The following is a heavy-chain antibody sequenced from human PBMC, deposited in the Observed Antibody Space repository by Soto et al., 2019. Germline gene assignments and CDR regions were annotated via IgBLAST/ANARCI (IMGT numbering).Heavy chain of an antibody. CDR1: GGSISSSNW. CDR3: ARASYPLFGFVDY. D-gene: IGHD3-10*01. Sequence: QVQLLESGPGLVKPSGTLSLTCAVSGGSISSSNWWSWVRQPPGKGLEWIGEIYHSGSTNYNPSLKSRVTISVDKSKNQFSLKLSSVTAAVTDVYYCARASYPLFGFVDYWGQGTLVTVSS. CDR2: IYHSGST. J-gene: IGHJ4*02. V-gene: IGHV4-4*02.